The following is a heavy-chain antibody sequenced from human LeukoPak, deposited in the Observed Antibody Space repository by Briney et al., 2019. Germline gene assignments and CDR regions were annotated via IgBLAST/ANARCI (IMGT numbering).Heavy chain of an antibody. CDR1: GFTFSSYA. CDR3: ARILSKDYFDS. V-gene: IGHV3-74*01. D-gene: IGHD2-15*01. J-gene: IGHJ4*02. CDR2: INSDGSST. Sequence: GGSLRLSCAASGFTFSSYAMSWVRQAPGKGLVWVSRINSDGSSTKYADSVKGRFTISRDNAANTLYLQMNSLRVEDTAFYYCARILSKDYFDSWGQGALVTVSS.